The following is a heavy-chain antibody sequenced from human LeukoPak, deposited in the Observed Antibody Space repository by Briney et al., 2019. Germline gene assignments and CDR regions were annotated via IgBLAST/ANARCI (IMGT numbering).Heavy chain of an antibody. Sequence: GGSLRLSCAASGFTFSSYAMHWVRQAPDKGLEWVAVISYEYYADSVKGRFTISRDNSKNTLYLQMNSLRAEDTAVYYCARPGIAVADQYYFDYWGQGTLVTVSS. CDR2: ISYE. V-gene: IGHV3-30*04. CDR1: GFTFSSYA. CDR3: ARPGIAVADQYYFDY. D-gene: IGHD6-19*01. J-gene: IGHJ4*02.